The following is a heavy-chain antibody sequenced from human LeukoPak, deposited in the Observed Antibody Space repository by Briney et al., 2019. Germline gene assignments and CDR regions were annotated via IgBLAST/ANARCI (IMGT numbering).Heavy chain of an antibody. CDR3: ARDQAQLWFGGAFDI. D-gene: IGHD3-10*01. CDR2: IYYSGST. Sequence: SETLSLTCTVSGGSISSYHWSWIRQPPGKGLEWIGYIYYSGSTNYNPTLNSRVTISVHTSKNQFSLKLSSVTAADTAVYYCARDQAQLWFGGAFDIWGQGTMVTVSS. V-gene: IGHV4-59*01. CDR1: GGSISSYH. J-gene: IGHJ3*02.